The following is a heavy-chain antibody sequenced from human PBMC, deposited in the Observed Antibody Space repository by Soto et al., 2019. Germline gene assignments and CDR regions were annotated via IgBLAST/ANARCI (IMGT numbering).Heavy chain of an antibody. CDR1: GYTSSSYA. CDR3: ARDTGDGTFDF. J-gene: IGHJ4*02. D-gene: IGHD7-27*01. V-gene: IGHV1-3*01. Sequence: ASVKVSCKASGYTSSSYAMHWVRQAPGQRLEWMGWINAGYGNTKSSQKFQDRVTISRDTSASTAYMELTSLRSEDTAVYYCARDTGDGTFDFWGQGTLVTVSS. CDR2: INAGYGNT.